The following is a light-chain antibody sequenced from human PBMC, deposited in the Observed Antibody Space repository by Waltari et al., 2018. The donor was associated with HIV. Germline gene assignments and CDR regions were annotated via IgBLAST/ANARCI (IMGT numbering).Light chain of an antibody. CDR1: SSNIGAGYD. J-gene: IGLJ3*02. Sequence: SLSSLTAQRVTISCTGSSSNIGAGYDVHWYQQLPGTAPKLLIYGNSNRPSGVPDRFSGSKSGTSASLAITGLQAEDEADYYCQSYDSSLSPWVFGGGTKLTVL. V-gene: IGLV1-40*01. CDR2: GNS. CDR3: QSYDSSLSPWV.